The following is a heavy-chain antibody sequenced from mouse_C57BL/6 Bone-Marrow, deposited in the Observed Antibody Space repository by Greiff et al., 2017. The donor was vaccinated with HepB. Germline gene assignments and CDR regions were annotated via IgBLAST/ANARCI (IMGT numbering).Heavy chain of an antibody. V-gene: IGHV1-39*01. CDR2: INPNYGTT. CDR3: ARRDFITFYAMDY. D-gene: IGHD1-1*01. Sequence: QLQQSGPELVKPGASVKISCKASGYSFTDYNMNWVKQSNGKSLEWIGEINPNYGTTRYNQKFKGKATLTVDQSSSTAYMQLNSLTSEDSAVYYCARRDFITFYAMDYWGQGTSVTVSS. CDR1: GYSFTDYN. J-gene: IGHJ4*01.